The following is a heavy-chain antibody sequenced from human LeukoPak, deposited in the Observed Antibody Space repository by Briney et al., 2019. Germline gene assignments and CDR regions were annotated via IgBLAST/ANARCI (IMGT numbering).Heavy chain of an antibody. CDR2: IGRTGNS. Sequence: GSLRLXXXXSGFSFXXHAMSWVRQAPGKGLEWVSGIGRTGNSDYADAVKGRFTISRDNSKDTVFLQMNSLRVEDTAVYYCAKGGREPARLAVPMYHYFDGWGRGTRVTVSS. CDR3: AKGGREPARLAVPMYHYFDG. D-gene: IGHD6-19*01. J-gene: IGHJ2*01. CDR1: GFSFXXHA. V-gene: IGHV3-23*01.